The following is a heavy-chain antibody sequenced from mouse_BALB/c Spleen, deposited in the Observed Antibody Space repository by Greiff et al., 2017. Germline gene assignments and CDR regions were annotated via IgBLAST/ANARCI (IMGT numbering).Heavy chain of an antibody. CDR1: GYTFTDYN. V-gene: IGHV1S29*02. CDR2: IYPYNGGT. CDR3: ARRTTVVAPFDY. Sequence: EVQLQQSGPELVKPGASVKISCKASGYTFTDYNMHWVKQSHGKSLEWIGYIYPYNGGTGYNQKFKSKATLTVDNSSSTAYMELRSLTSEDSAVYYCARRTTVVAPFDYWGQGTTLTVSS. J-gene: IGHJ2*01. D-gene: IGHD1-1*01.